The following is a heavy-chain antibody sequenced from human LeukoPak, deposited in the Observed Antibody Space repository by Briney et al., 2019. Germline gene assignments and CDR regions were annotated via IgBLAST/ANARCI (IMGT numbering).Heavy chain of an antibody. CDR1: GFTFDTYG. CDR2: ISSRLRHI. J-gene: IGHJ4*02. D-gene: IGHD6-13*01. CDR3: VRDGEAAGLFDL. V-gene: IGHV3-21*06. Sequence: GGSLRLSCAPSGFTFDTYGFNWVRQAPGKGLEWVSSISSRLRHIYYAASVRGRFTVSRANVKNSLFLQMNSLRIEDTAIYYCVRDGEAAGLFDLWGQGALVTVSS.